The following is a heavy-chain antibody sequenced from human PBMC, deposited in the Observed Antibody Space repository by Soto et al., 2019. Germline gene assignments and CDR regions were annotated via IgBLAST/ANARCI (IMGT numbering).Heavy chain of an antibody. CDR1: GHTFTSHG. J-gene: IGHJ4*02. CDR3: ARDASVLPGYYYDLSGYYDY. Sequence: QVQLVQSGAEVKKPGASVKVSCKTSGHTFTSHGISWVRQAPGQGLEWMGWISAYNGNTNYAQKLQGRVTMTTDTSTNTAYLELTSLTSDDTAVYYCARDASVLPGYYYDLSGYYDYWGQGTLVTVSS. CDR2: ISAYNGNT. V-gene: IGHV1-18*01. D-gene: IGHD3-22*01.